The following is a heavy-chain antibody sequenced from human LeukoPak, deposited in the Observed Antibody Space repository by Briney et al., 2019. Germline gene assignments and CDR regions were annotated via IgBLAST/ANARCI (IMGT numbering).Heavy chain of an antibody. CDR2: IYYSGST. J-gene: IGHJ4*02. V-gene: IGHV4-59*08. CDR1: GGSISSYY. Sequence: PSETLSLTCIVSGGSISSYYWSWIRQPPGKGLEWIGYIYYSGSTNYNPSLKSRVTISVDTSKNQFSLKLSSVTAADTAVYYCARGRRLYYDFWSGYGDVFNYWGQGTLVTVSS. CDR3: ARGRRLYYDFWSGYGDVFNY. D-gene: IGHD3-3*01.